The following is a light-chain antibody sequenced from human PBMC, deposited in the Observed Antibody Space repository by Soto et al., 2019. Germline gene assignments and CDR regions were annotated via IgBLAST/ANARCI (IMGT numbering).Light chain of an antibody. CDR2: GAS. CDR3: QQYGTSPGT. J-gene: IGKJ1*01. Sequence: EIALAQSPGTLSLSPGERATLSCRASQSVTSDYLAWYQQKPGQAPRLLIYGASRRATGIPDRFSGSGSGTDFTLTISRLEPEDFAVYYCQQYGTSPGTFGQGTKVDIK. V-gene: IGKV3-20*01. CDR1: QSVTSDY.